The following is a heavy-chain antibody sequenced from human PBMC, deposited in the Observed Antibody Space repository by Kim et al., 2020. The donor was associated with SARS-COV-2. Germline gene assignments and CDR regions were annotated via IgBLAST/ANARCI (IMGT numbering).Heavy chain of an antibody. Sequence: GGSLRLSCAASGFTFSNAWMSWVRQAPGKGLEWVGRIKSKTDGGTTDYAAPVKGRFTISRDDSKNTLYLQMNSMKNEDTAVYYCTTLDYYDSSGYFGQELWGQGTLVTVSS. J-gene: IGHJ4*02. D-gene: IGHD3-22*01. V-gene: IGHV3-15*01. CDR3: TTLDYYDSSGYFGQEL. CDR2: IKSKTDGGTT. CDR1: GFTFSNAW.